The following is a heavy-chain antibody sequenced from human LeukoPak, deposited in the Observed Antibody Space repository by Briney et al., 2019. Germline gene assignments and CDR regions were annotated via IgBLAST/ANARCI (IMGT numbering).Heavy chain of an antibody. CDR3: ATGAPYDILTGLIGIAFDI. CDR2: FDPEDGET. J-gene: IGHJ3*02. D-gene: IGHD3-9*01. CDR1: GYTLTELS. V-gene: IGHV1-24*01. Sequence: ASVKVSCKVSGYTLTELSMHWVRQAPGKGLEWMGGFDPEDGETIYAQKFQGRVTMTEDTSTDTAYMELSSLRSEDTAVYYCATGAPYDILTGLIGIAFDIWGQGTMVTVSS.